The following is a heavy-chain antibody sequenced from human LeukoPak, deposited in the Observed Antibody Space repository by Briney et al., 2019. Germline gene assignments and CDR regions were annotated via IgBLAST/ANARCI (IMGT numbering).Heavy chain of an antibody. D-gene: IGHD3-10*01. CDR3: ARKASGSGSDYIDY. CDR1: GFTFSDYG. J-gene: IGHJ4*02. CDR2: ISSRSYVI. V-gene: IGHV3-48*04. Sequence: PGGSLRLSCAASGFTFSDYGMNWVRQAPGKGLEWVSYISSRSYVIKYADSLKGRFTISRDNAKKSVYLQMDSLRAEDTAVYYCARKASGSGSDYIDYWGQGTLVTVSS.